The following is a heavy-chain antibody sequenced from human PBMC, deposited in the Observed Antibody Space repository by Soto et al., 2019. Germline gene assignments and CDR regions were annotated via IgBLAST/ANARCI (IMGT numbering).Heavy chain of an antibody. Sequence: ASVKVSCKASGFPFTSFFIHWVRQAPGQGLEWMGVINPRSGSANYEQKFQDRLTLTRDTSSTTVYMDLSSLKSEDTALYYCVRAPYSFDIWGQGTLVTVSS. CDR3: VRAPYSFDI. J-gene: IGHJ4*02. V-gene: IGHV1-46*01. CDR1: GFPFTSFF. CDR2: INPRSGSA.